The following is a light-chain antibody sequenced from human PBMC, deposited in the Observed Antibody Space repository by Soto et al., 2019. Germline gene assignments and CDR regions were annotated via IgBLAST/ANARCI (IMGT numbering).Light chain of an antibody. V-gene: IGKV3-11*01. CDR3: LQRNNWPPWT. CDR2: DAS. J-gene: IGKJ1*01. CDR1: QSLTSS. Sequence: EIVLTQSPATLSLSPGERATLSCRASQSLTSSLVWYQQKPGQAPRLVIFDASNRAAGIPDRFSGSGSGTDFTLTISGLEPEDFALYYCLQRNNWPPWTFGQGTKVDIK.